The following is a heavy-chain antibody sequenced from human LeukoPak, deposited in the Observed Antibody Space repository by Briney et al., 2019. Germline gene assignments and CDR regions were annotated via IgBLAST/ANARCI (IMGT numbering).Heavy chain of an antibody. CDR3: ARPGAAAGQRLTYYHYGMDV. J-gene: IGHJ6*02. CDR1: GFTFSSYA. CDR2: ISGSGGST. V-gene: IGHV3-23*01. Sequence: GGSLRLSCAASGFTFSSYAMSWVRQAPGKGLEWVSAISGSGGSTYYADSVKGRFTIFRDKSKNTLFLQMSSLRAEDTAVYYCARPGAAAGQRLTYYHYGMDVWGQGTTVTVSS. D-gene: IGHD6-13*01.